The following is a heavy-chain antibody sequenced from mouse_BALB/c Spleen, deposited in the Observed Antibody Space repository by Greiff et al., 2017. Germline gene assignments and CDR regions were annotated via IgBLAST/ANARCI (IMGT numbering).Heavy chain of an antibody. CDR3: ARGSFITTVVTKDYFDY. CDR1: GFPFSSYA. D-gene: IGHD1-1*01. V-gene: IGHV5-6-5*01. CDR2: ISSGGST. J-gene: IGHJ2*01. Sequence: EVNVVESGRGLVKPGGSLKLSCAASGFPFSSYAMSLVRQTPEKRLEWVASISSGGSTYYPDSVKGRFTISRDNARNILYLQMSSLRSKDTAMYYCARGSFITTVVTKDYFDYWGQGTTLTVSS.